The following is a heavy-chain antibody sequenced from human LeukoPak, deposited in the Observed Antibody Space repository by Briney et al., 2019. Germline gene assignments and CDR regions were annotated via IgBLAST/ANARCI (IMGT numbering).Heavy chain of an antibody. Sequence: PGRSLRLSCAASGFTFDDYAMHWVRQAPGKGLECVSGISWNSGSIGYADSVKGRFTISRDNAKNSLYLQMNSLRAEDTALYYCAKDIEMVTVLHAFDIWGQGTMVTVSS. D-gene: IGHD5-24*01. CDR3: AKDIEMVTVLHAFDI. V-gene: IGHV3-9*01. J-gene: IGHJ3*02. CDR1: GFTFDDYA. CDR2: ISWNSGSI.